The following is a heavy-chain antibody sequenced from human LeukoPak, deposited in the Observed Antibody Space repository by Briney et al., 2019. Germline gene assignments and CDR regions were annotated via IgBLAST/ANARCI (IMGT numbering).Heavy chain of an antibody. CDR3: AKWELLDHYFDY. D-gene: IGHD1-26*01. CDR2: ISGSGGST. V-gene: IGHV3-23*01. CDR1: GFTFSSYA. J-gene: IGHJ4*02. Sequence: GGSLRLSCAASGFTFSSYAMSRVRQAPGKGLEWVSAISGSGGSTYYADSVKGRFTISRDNSKNTLYLQMNSLRAEDTAVYYCAKWELLDHYFDYWGQGTLVTVSS.